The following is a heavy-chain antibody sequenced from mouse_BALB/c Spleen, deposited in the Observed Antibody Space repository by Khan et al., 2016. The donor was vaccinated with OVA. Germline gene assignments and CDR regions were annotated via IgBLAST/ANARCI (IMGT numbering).Heavy chain of an antibody. V-gene: IGHV5-17*02. CDR3: ARSGGNFHWYFDV. J-gene: IGHJ1*01. D-gene: IGHD2-1*01. CDR2: MSSGSSTI. CDR1: GFTFSSFG. Sequence: EVELVESGGGLVQPGGSRKLSCAASGFTFSSFGMHWVRQAPKQGLEWVAYMSSGSSTIYYEDTVKGRFTISRDNPKNTLFLQMTSLRSEDTAMYYCARSGGNFHWYFDVWGAGTSVTVSS.